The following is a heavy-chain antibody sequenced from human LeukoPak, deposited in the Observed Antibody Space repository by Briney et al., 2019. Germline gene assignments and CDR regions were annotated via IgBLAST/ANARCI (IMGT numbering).Heavy chain of an antibody. CDR2: IRSKAYGGTT. Sequence: GGSLRLSCTASGVTLGDYAMSWVRQAPGKGLEWVSFIRSKAYGGTTEYAASVKGRFTISRDDSKSIAYLQMNSLKTEDTAVYDCTRVRELLYYYYGMDVWGQGTTVTVSS. J-gene: IGHJ6*02. CDR1: GVTLGDYA. D-gene: IGHD1-26*01. V-gene: IGHV3-49*04. CDR3: TRVRELLYYYYGMDV.